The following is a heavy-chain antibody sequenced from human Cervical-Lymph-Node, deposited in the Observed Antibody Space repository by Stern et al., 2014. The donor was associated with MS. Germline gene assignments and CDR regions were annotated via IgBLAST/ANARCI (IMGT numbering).Heavy chain of an antibody. D-gene: IGHD6-13*01. CDR3: ASAYSSSHYYFDY. CDR2: IWYDGSNP. J-gene: IGHJ4*02. Sequence: QVQLVESGGGVVQPGRSLRLSCAASGFSFSRYVMHWVRQAPGKGLEWVALIWYDGSNPYYADSVTGRFTISRDNFKNTLYLQMNSLRAEDTAVYYCASAYSSSHYYFDYWGQGTLVTVSS. V-gene: IGHV3-33*01. CDR1: GFSFSRYV.